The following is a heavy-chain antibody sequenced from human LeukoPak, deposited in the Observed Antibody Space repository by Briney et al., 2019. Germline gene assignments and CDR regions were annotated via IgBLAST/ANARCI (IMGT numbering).Heavy chain of an antibody. CDR3: ARSKTGVFEY. CDR1: GGTFSSYA. CDR2: IIPILDIT. J-gene: IGHJ4*02. D-gene: IGHD3-9*01. V-gene: IGHV1-69*04. Sequence: SVKVSCKASGGTFSSYAICWVRQAPGQGLEWMGRIIPILDITKYAQKFQGRVAITADKSTTTAYMELNSLRSEDTAVYYCARSKTGVFEYWGQGTLVTVSS.